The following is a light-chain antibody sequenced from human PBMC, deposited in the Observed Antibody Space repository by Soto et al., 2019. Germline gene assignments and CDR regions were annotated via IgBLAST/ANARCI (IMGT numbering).Light chain of an antibody. CDR1: SSDLGGYKY. J-gene: IGLJ3*02. Sequence: QPVLTQPASVSGTNGQSITISCTGTSSDLGGYKYVSWYRQHPGKAPKLIIFEVSNRPSGVSDRFSGSNSVITASLTISRLQADDQADYHCSSYSSVRLRVFAGGTK. CDR2: EVS. CDR3: SSYSSVRLRV. V-gene: IGLV2-14*01.